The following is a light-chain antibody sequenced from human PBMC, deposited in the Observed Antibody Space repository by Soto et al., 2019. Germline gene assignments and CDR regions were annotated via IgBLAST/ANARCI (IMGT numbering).Light chain of an antibody. Sequence: EIVMTQSPATLSVSPGGRATLSCRASQSISDTLAWYQQKPGQAPRLLIHGASTRATGFPARFSGSGSGTDFTLTISSLQSEDFAVYYCQQYENGPWTFGQGTKVEIK. V-gene: IGKV3-15*01. CDR3: QQYENGPWT. J-gene: IGKJ1*01. CDR2: GAS. CDR1: QSISDT.